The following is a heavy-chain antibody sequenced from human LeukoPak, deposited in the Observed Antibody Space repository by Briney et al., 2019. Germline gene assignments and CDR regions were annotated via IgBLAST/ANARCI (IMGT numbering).Heavy chain of an antibody. J-gene: IGHJ6*02. CDR1: GGSISSYY. V-gene: IGHV4-59*08. Sequence: SETLSLTCTVSGGSISSYYWSWIRQPPGKGLEWIGYIYYSGSTNYNPSLKSRVTISVDTSKNQFSLKLSSVTAADTAVYYCARSDSYGDRYYYYYGMDVWGQGTTVTVSS. CDR3: ARSDSYGDRYYYYYGMDV. D-gene: IGHD4-17*01. CDR2: IYYSGST.